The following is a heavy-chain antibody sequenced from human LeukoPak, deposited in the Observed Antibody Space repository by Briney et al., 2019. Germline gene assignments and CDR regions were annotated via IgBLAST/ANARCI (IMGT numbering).Heavy chain of an antibody. J-gene: IGHJ4*02. CDR2: IYYSGST. D-gene: IGHD6-6*01. CDR3: ARSIAARPFFDY. CDR1: GGSISSYY. V-gene: IGHV4-59*08. Sequence: SETLSLTCTVSGGSISSYYWSWIRQPPGKGLEWIGYIYYSGSTNYNPSPKSRVTISVDTSKNQFSLKLSSVTAADTAVYYCARSIAARPFFDYWGQGTLVTVSS.